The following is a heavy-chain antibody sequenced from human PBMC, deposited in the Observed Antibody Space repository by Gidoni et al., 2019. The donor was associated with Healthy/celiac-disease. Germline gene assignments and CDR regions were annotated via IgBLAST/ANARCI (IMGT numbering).Heavy chain of an antibody. CDR1: GASLSIGGYY. V-gene: IGHV4-31*03. J-gene: IGHJ4*02. CDR2: INYSGST. D-gene: IGHD2-2*01. Sequence: QVQLQESGPGLVKPSQPLSLTCPVSGASLSIGGYYWSWIRQPPGKGLEWIGYINYSGSTYYNPSLKSRVTISVDTSKNQFSLKLSSVTAADTAVYYCARFSSTSSSDLFDYWGQGTLVTVSS. CDR3: ARFSSTSSSDLFDY.